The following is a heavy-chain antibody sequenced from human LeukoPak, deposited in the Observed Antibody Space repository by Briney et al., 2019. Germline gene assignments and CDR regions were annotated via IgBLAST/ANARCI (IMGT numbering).Heavy chain of an antibody. V-gene: IGHV3-23*01. J-gene: IGHJ4*02. Sequence: GGSLRLSCAASGFNFNKYDMTWARQAPGKGLEWVSTITGRSNKTYYTDSVKGRFVTSRENSKDTLYLQMNSLRAEDTALYYCAKGGWLDDLGQGALVTVSS. CDR3: AKGGWLDD. CDR2: ITGRSNKT. D-gene: IGHD6-19*01. CDR1: GFNFNKYD.